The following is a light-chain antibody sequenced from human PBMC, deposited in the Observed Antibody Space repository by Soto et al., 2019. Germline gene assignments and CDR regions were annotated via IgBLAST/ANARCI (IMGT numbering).Light chain of an antibody. CDR1: QSVSSSY. CDR2: GAS. J-gene: IGKJ1*01. V-gene: IGKV3-20*01. CDR3: HQYGSSRR. Sequence: EIVLTQSPGTLSLSPGERATLSCRASQSVSSSYLAWYQQKPGQAPRLLIYGASSRATGIPDRFSGSGSGTDFTLTISRLEPEDFAVYYCHQYGSSRRFGQGTKVDIK.